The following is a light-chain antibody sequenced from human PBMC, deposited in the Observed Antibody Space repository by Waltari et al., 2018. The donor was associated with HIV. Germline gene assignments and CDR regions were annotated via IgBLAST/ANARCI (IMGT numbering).Light chain of an antibody. CDR1: ASAIAYFQC. CDR2: EVF. CDR3: CSYAGTYTYV. Sequence: QSALTQPRSVSGSPGQSVTISCTGTASAIAYFQCAPWYQQYPGKAPKVIIYEVFTRPSGVPDRFTASKSGITASLTISGLQDEDEADYYCCSYAGTYTYVFGSGTTVTVL. V-gene: IGLV2-11*01. J-gene: IGLJ1*01.